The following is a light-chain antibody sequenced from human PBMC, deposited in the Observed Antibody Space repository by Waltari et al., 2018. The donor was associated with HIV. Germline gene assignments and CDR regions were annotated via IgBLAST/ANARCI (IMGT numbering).Light chain of an antibody. Sequence: QSVLTKQPSVSGVPGYRLPIPCTRSSSNIAAGSDVHWYQQLPGTSPKLLIYGNNNRPSGVPDRFSGSKSGTSASLAITGLQAEDEADYYCQSYDSSLSGWVFGGGTKLTVL. CDR3: QSYDSSLSGWV. CDR1: SSNIAAGSD. CDR2: GNN. V-gene: IGLV1-40*01. J-gene: IGLJ3*02.